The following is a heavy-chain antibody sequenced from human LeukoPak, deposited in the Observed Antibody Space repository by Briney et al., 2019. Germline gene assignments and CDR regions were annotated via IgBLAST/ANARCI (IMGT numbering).Heavy chain of an antibody. Sequence: PSETLSLTCAVYGGSFSGYYWSWIRQPPGRGLEWIGEINHSGSTNYNPSLKSRVTISVDTSKNQFSLKLSSVTAADTAVYYCAREGSGWFFDYWSQGTLVTVSS. J-gene: IGHJ4*02. CDR1: GGSFSGYY. D-gene: IGHD6-19*01. V-gene: IGHV4-34*01. CDR3: AREGSGWFFDY. CDR2: INHSGST.